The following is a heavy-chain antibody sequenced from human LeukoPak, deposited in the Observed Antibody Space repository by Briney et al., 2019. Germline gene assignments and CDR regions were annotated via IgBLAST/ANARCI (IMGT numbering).Heavy chain of an antibody. V-gene: IGHV6-1*01. D-gene: IGHD6-13*01. CDR2: TYYRSKWYT. CDR3: ARDPGYSSSWYAWFDL. CDR1: GDSVSSNSAG. J-gene: IGHJ5*02. Sequence: SQTLSLTCAISGDSVSSNSAGWNWIRQSPSRGLEWLGRTYYRSKWYTDYAVSVKSRITINPDTSKSQFSLQLNSVTPEDTAVYYCARDPGYSSSWYAWFDLWGQGTLVTVSS.